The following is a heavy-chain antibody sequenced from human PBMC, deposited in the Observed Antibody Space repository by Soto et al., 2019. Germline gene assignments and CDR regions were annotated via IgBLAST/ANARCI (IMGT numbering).Heavy chain of an antibody. V-gene: IGHV1-18*01. J-gene: IGHJ4*01. CDR3: ARVAPCSVGICYSRPLDY. Sequence: QVQLLQSGAEVKKPGASVKVSCKPSGYTFATFGISWVRQAPGQGLEWMGWITPHNGDTNYAQKHQGRVTMTTDTSTSTAYMELRSLRSDDTAVYYCARVAPCSVGICYSRPLDYWGHGTLVTVSS. CDR1: GYTFATFG. D-gene: IGHD2-15*01. CDR2: ITPHNGDT.